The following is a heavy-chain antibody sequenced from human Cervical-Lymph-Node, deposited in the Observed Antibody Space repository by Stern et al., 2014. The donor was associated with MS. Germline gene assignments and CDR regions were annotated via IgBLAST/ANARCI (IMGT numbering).Heavy chain of an antibody. V-gene: IGHV1-46*01. CDR2: INPSVGST. J-gene: IGHJ6*02. D-gene: IGHD5-24*01. CDR3: ARVKTRWPYYYGMDV. CDR1: GYTFTSYY. Sequence: VQLLESGAEVKKPGASVKGSCKASGYTFTSYYMHWVRQAPGQGLEWMGIINPSVGSTSYAQKVQGRVTMTRDTSTSTVYMELSSLRSEDTAVYDCARVKTRWPYYYGMDVWGQGTTVTVSS.